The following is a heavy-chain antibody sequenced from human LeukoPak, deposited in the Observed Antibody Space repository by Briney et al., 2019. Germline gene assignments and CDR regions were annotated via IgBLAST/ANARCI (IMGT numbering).Heavy chain of an antibody. CDR1: GGSFSGYY. CDR2: INHSGST. J-gene: IGHJ4*02. V-gene: IGHV4-34*01. Sequence: SETLSLTCAVYGGSFSGYYWSWIRPPPGKGLEWIGEINHSGSTNYNPPLKSRVTISVDTSKNQFSLKLSSVTAADTAVYYCARGRYKLLTSNFYYFDYWGQGTLVTVSS. CDR3: ARGRYKLLTSNFYYFDY. D-gene: IGHD4-11*01.